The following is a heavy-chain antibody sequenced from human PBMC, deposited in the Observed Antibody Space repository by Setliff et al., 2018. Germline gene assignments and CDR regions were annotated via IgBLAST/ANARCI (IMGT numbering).Heavy chain of an antibody. CDR1: GFTFSSYA. Sequence: HPGGSLRLSCAASGFTFSSYAITWVRQAPGKGLEWVSMISGSAQTTYYADSVKGRFTISRDNSKNTVYLDVNSLRAEDKAVYYCAKRGPYCSGGTCHYYFDYWGQGTLVTVSS. CDR3: AKRGPYCSGGTCHYYFDY. J-gene: IGHJ4*02. D-gene: IGHD2-15*01. V-gene: IGHV3-23*01. CDR2: ISGSAQTT.